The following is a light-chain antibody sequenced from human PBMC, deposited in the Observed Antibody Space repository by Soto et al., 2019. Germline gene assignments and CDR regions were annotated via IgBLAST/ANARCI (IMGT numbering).Light chain of an antibody. J-gene: IGKJ1*01. V-gene: IGKV3-15*01. CDR3: RQYNNWPRT. Sequence: ELVMTQSPATLSVTPGERATLSCRASQGVSSNLAWYQQKPGQAPRLLISGASTRATGIPARFSGSGSGTEFTLTISSLQSEDFAVYYCRQYNNWPRTFGQGTKVEIK. CDR1: QGVSSN. CDR2: GAS.